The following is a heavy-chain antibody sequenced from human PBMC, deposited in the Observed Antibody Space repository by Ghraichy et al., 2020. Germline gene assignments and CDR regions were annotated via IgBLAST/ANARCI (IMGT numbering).Heavy chain of an antibody. CDR1: GLTISSNY. J-gene: IGHJ4*02. CDR2: MYAGGST. D-gene: IGHD4-17*01. V-gene: IGHV3-53*01. CDR3: ARERGDSQTSYFDY. Sequence: GGSLRLSCVASGLTISSNYMSWVRQAPGKGLEWVSVMYAGGSTYYPDSVRGRFTISRDNSKNTLYLQMNSLRADDTAVYYCARERGDSQTSYFDYWGQGTLVTVSS.